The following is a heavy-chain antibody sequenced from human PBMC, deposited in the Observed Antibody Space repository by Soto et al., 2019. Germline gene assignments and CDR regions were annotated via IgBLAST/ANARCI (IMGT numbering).Heavy chain of an antibody. CDR3: ARDRHESGGDYAHFYY. CDR2: ISSSSSTI. CDR1: GFTFSSYS. D-gene: IGHD2-21*01. J-gene: IGHJ4*02. V-gene: IGHV3-48*02. Sequence: EVQLVESGGGLVQPGGSLRLSCAASGFTFSSYSMNWVRQAPGKGLEWVSYISSSSSTIYYADSVKGRFTISRDNAKNSLYLQMNSLRDEDTAAYYCARDRHESGGDYAHFYYWGQGTLVTVSS.